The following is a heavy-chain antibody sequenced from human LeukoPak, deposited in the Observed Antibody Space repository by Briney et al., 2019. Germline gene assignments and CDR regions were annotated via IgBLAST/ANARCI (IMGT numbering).Heavy chain of an antibody. V-gene: IGHV3-33*01. CDR3: ARGGHCTTTSCSNYDGMDV. J-gene: IGHJ6*02. Sequence: GGSLRLSCAASGFTFSSYGMHWVRQAPGKGLEWVAATWYDGSNKYYADSVKGRFTISRDNSKNTLYLQMNSLRAEDTAVYFCARGGHCTTTSCSNYDGMDVWGQGTTLTVSS. CDR2: TWYDGSNK. D-gene: IGHD2-2*01. CDR1: GFTFSSYG.